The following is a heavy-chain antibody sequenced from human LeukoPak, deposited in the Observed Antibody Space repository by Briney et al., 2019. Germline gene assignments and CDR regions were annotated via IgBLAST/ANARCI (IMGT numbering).Heavy chain of an antibody. Sequence: PGVSLRLSCAASGFTFTDFYMSWIRQAPGKGLEWVSYISISGTTIYYADSVKGRFTFSRDNAKNSLYLQMNSLRAEDTAVYYCAREPFWSGYFSNLHFDYWGRGTLVTVSS. J-gene: IGHJ4*02. D-gene: IGHD3-3*01. CDR2: ISISGTTI. V-gene: IGHV3-11*04. CDR3: AREPFWSGYFSNLHFDY. CDR1: GFTFTDFY.